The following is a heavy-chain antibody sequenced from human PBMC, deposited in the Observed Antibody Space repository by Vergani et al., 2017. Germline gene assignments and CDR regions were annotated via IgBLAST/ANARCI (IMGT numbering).Heavy chain of an antibody. Sequence: EVQLVESGGGLVQPGGSLKLSCAASGFTFSGSAMHWVRQASGKGLEWVGRIRSKANSYATAYAASVKGRFTISRDDSKNTAYLQMNSLKTEDTAVYYCAKVPGIAAAGTLGWGQGTLVTVSS. V-gene: IGHV3-73*02. CDR2: IRSKANSYAT. CDR1: GFTFSGSA. J-gene: IGHJ4*02. D-gene: IGHD6-13*01. CDR3: AKVPGIAAAGTLG.